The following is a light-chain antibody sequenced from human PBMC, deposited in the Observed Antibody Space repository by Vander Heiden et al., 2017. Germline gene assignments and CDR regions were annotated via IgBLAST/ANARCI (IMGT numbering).Light chain of an antibody. CDR1: QSISSY. V-gene: IGKV1-39*01. Sequence: DIQMTQSPSSLSASVGDRVTITCRASQSISSYLNWYQQKPGKAPKLLIYDASSLQSGVPSRFSGSGSGTDFTLTISSLQPEDFATYYCQQGYSTRTFGQGTKVEIK. CDR2: DAS. J-gene: IGKJ1*01. CDR3: QQGYSTRT.